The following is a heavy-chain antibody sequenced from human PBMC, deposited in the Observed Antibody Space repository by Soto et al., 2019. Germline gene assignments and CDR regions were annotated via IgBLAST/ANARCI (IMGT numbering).Heavy chain of an antibody. J-gene: IGHJ5*02. Sequence: EVQLVESGGGLVQPGGSLRLSCAASGFTVSSNYMSWARQAPGKGLEWVSVIYSGGSTYYADSVKGRFTISRHNSKNTLYLQMNSLRAEDTAVYYCARVAVQLWLNWFDPWGQGTLVTLSS. CDR1: GFTVSSNY. CDR2: IYSGGST. CDR3: ARVAVQLWLNWFDP. D-gene: IGHD5-18*01. V-gene: IGHV3-53*04.